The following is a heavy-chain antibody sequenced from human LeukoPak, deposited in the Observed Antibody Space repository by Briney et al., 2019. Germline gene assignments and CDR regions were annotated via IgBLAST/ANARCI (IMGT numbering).Heavy chain of an antibody. CDR2: IYYSGST. D-gene: IGHD3-3*01. J-gene: IGHJ5*02. CDR1: GASISSSSYY. Sequence: SETLSLTCTVSGASISSSSYYGGWIRQPPGKGLEWIGSIYYSGSTYYNPSLKTRVTISVDTSKNQFSLKLSSVTAADTAVYYCARVPHGETIFGVVLYWFDPWGQGTLGTVFS. CDR3: ARVPHGETIFGVVLYWFDP. V-gene: IGHV4-39*01.